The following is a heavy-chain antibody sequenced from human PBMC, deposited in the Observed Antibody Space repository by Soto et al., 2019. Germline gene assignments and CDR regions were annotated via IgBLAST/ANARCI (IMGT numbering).Heavy chain of an antibody. D-gene: IGHD3-22*01. Sequence: PSETLSLTCAVYGGSFSGYYWSWIRQPPGKGLEWIGEINHSGSTNYNPSLKSRVTISVDTSKNQFSLKLSSVTAADTAVYYCARGLRYDSSGYRYFDYWGQGTLVTVS. CDR2: INHSGST. J-gene: IGHJ4*02. V-gene: IGHV4-34*01. CDR3: ARGLRYDSSGYRYFDY. CDR1: GGSFSGYY.